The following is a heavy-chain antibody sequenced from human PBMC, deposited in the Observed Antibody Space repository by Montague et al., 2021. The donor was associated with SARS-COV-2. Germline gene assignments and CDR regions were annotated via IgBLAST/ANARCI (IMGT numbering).Heavy chain of an antibody. CDR3: ARWDPQTLTLIGLRGKSASDY. J-gene: IGHJ4*02. Sequence: SETLSLTCAVYGGSFSGYYWTWIRQCPGQGLEWVAEMNHSGTTNYNFNPSLRSRVTISVDTSKSQFSLKLSSVTAADTGVYYCARWDPQTLTLIGLRGKSASDYWGQGTLVTVSS. V-gene: IGHV4-34*01. CDR1: GGSFSGYY. D-gene: IGHD4-23*01. CDR2: MNHSGTT.